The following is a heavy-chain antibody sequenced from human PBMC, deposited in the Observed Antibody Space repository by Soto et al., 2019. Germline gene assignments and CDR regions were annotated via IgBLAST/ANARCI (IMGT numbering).Heavy chain of an antibody. D-gene: IGHD5-12*01. Sequence: PSETLSLTCTVSGGSVSSGSYYWSWIRQPPGKGLEWIGYIYYSGSTNYNPSLKSRVTISVDTSKNQFSLKLSSVTAADTAVYYCARDLSGYHYYYYYGMDVWGQGTTVTVSS. V-gene: IGHV4-61*01. J-gene: IGHJ6*02. CDR2: IYYSGST. CDR1: GGSVSSGSYY. CDR3: ARDLSGYHYYYYYGMDV.